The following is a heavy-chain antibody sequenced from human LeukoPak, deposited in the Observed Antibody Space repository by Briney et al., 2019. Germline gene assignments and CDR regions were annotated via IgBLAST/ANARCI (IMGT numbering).Heavy chain of an antibody. CDR1: GYTFTGYY. V-gene: IGHV1-2*02. CDR2: INPNSGGT. J-gene: IGHJ4*02. CDR3: ARADCSSTSCYLLDY. Sequence: ASVKVSSKASGYTFTGYYMHWVRQAPGQGLEWMGWINPNSGGTNYAQKFQGRVTMTRDTSISTAYMELSRLRSDDTAVYYCARADCSSTSCYLLDYWGQGTLVTVSS. D-gene: IGHD2-2*01.